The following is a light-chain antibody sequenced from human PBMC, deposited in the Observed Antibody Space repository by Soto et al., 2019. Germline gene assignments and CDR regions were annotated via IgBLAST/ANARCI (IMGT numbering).Light chain of an antibody. CDR1: QSVSTSY. CDR2: GAS. J-gene: IGKJ2*01. Sequence: EIVLTQSPGTLSLSPGERATLSCRASQSVSTSYLAWYQQKPGQAPRLLIYGASSRATGIPERFSGSWSGTEFTLTISRLEPEDFAVFYCQQYGSSPLYTFGQGTKLEIK. CDR3: QQYGSSPLYT. V-gene: IGKV3-20*01.